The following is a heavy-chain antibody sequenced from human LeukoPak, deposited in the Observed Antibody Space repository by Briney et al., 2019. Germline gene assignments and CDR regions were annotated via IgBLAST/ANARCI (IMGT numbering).Heavy chain of an antibody. V-gene: IGHV3-74*01. D-gene: IGHD3-22*01. Sequence: PGGSLRLSCVASGFTFSSYWMHWVRQAPGKGLVWVSHINSDGSSTTYADSVKGRFTISRDNAKNTLYLQMNSLRAEDTAVYYCAKPRLVVITHFDYWGQGTLVTVSS. CDR2: INSDGSST. CDR3: AKPRLVVITHFDY. CDR1: GFTFSSYW. J-gene: IGHJ4*02.